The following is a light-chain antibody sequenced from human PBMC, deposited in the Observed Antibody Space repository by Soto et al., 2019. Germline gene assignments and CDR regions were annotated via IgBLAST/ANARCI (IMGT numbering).Light chain of an antibody. V-gene: IGKV3-20*01. J-gene: IGKJ2*01. CDR1: QSVSSSY. CDR3: QQYGSSYT. Sequence: EIVLTQSPGTLSLSPGERATLSCRASQSVSSSYLAWYQQKPGQAPRLLIYGASSRSTGIPDRFSGSGSGTDFTLTSSRREPEDFAVYYCQQYGSSYTFGPGTKLEIK. CDR2: GAS.